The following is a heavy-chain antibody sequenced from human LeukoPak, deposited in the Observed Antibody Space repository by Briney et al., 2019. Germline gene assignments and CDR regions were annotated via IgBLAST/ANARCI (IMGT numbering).Heavy chain of an antibody. D-gene: IGHD3-22*01. CDR3: ARGRDSSGYYYYYYGMDV. J-gene: IGHJ6*02. CDR1: GGSINNNKW. V-gene: IGHV4-4*02. Sequence: SETLSLTCVVSGGSINNNKWWSWVRQPPGKGLEWIGDVYYSGSTNYNPSLKSRVTISVDTSKNQFSLKLSSVTAADTAVYYCARGRDSSGYYYYYYGMDVWGQGTTVTVSS. CDR2: VYYSGST.